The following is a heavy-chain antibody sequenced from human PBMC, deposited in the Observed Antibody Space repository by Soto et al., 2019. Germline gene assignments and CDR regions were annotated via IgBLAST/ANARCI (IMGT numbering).Heavy chain of an antibody. CDR1: GFTFASHA. V-gene: IGHV3-23*01. CDR3: ASWVIALGGTGYFRH. CDR2: ISANGERA. Sequence: GGSLRLSCAASGFTFASHAMSWVRQAPGKGLEWVSGISANGERANYADSVKGRFSLSRDNSKNTMFLQMDSLTAEDTAIYYCASWVIALGGTGYFRHWGQGTLVTVSS. J-gene: IGHJ1*01. D-gene: IGHD6-19*01.